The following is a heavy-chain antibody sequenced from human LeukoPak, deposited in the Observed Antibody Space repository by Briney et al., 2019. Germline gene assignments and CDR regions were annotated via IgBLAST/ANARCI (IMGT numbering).Heavy chain of an antibody. V-gene: IGHV1-69*05. CDR1: GGTFSSYA. Sequence: SVKVSCKASGGTFSSYAISWVRQAPGQGLEWMGGIIPIFGTANYAQKFQGRVKITTDESTSTAYMELSSLRSEDPAVYYCASHYYDSSGYYFRFDPWGQGTLVTVSS. J-gene: IGHJ5*02. CDR2: IIPIFGTA. CDR3: ASHYYDSSGYYFRFDP. D-gene: IGHD3-22*01.